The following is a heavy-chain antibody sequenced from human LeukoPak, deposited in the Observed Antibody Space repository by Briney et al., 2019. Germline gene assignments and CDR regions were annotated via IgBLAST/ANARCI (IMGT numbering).Heavy chain of an antibody. CDR2: IYHSGST. Sequence: PSETLSLTCTVSGGSISSYYWGWIRQPPGKGLEWIGSIYHSGSTYYNSSLKSRVTISVDTSKNQFSLKLSSVTAADTAVYYCARDGLWIQNAFDIWGQGTMVTVSS. J-gene: IGHJ3*02. CDR3: ARDGLWIQNAFDI. CDR1: GGSISSYY. V-gene: IGHV4-39*07. D-gene: IGHD5-18*01.